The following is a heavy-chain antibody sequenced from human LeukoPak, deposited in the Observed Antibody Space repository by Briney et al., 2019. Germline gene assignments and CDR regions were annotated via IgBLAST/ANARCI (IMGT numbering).Heavy chain of an antibody. CDR2: IYYSGST. V-gene: IGHV4-59*01. D-gene: IGHD3-9*01. J-gene: IGHJ5*02. CDR3: ARDILTGYSNWFDP. CDR1: GGSISSYY. Sequence: SETLSLTCTVSGGSISSYYWSWIRQPPGKGLEWIGYIYYSGSTNYNPSLQSRVTISVDTSKNQFSLKLSSVTAADTAVYYCARDILTGYSNWFDPWGQGTLVTVSS.